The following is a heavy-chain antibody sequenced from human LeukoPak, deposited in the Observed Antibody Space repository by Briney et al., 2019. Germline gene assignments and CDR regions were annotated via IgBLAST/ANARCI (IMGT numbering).Heavy chain of an antibody. CDR3: ARDMTVPPYGYYYGMDV. CDR1: GGSFSGYY. D-gene: IGHD3-22*01. Sequence: SETLSLTCAVYGGSFSGYYWSWIRQPPGKGLEWIGEINHSGNTNYNPSLKSRVTISVDTSKNQFSLKLSSVTAADTAVYYCARDMTVPPYGYYYGMDVWGQGTTVTVSS. J-gene: IGHJ6*02. V-gene: IGHV4-34*01. CDR2: INHSGNT.